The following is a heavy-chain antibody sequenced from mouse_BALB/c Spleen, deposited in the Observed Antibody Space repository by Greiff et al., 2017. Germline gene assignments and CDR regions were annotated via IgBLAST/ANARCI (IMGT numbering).Heavy chain of an antibody. J-gene: IGHJ4*01. D-gene: IGHD2-14*01. CDR3: ARREYDDGFYAMDY. CDR1: GFTFSSYY. Sequence: EVKVVESGGGLVKLGGSLKLSCAASGFTFSSYYMSWVRQTPEKRLELVAAINSNGGSTYYPDTVKGRFTISRDNAKNTLYLQMSRLKSEDTALYYCARREYDDGFYAMDYWGQGTSVTVSS. V-gene: IGHV5-6-2*01. CDR2: INSNGGST.